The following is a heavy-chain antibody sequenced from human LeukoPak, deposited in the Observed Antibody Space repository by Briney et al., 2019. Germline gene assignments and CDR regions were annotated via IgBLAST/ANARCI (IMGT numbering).Heavy chain of an antibody. CDR2: VHPSGGST. D-gene: IGHD3-9*01. CDR1: GYTFTSYF. Sequence: ASVKVSCTASGYTFTSYFIHWVRQAPREGPEWVGIVHPSGGSTSYAEKFQGRVTMTSDTSTSTVYMELSSLRSEDAAVYYCAREVQDILTVYPFLDPWGQGTLVTVSS. J-gene: IGHJ5*02. CDR3: AREVQDILTVYPFLDP. V-gene: IGHV1-46*01.